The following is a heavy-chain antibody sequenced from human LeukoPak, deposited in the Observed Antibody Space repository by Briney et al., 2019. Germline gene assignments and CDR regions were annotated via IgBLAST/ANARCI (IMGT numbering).Heavy chain of an antibody. V-gene: IGHV4-59*08. CDR3: ARTLVGADWGYYFDY. D-gene: IGHD1-26*01. Sequence: SETLSLTCTVSGGSISSYYWSWIRQPPGKGLEWIGYIYYSGSTNYNPSLKSRVTISVDTSKNQFSLKLSSVTAADTAVYYCARTLVGADWGYYFDYWGQGTLVTVSS. J-gene: IGHJ4*02. CDR2: IYYSGST. CDR1: GGSISSYY.